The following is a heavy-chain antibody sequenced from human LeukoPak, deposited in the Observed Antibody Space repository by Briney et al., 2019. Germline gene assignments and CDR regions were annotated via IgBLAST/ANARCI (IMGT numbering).Heavy chain of an antibody. Sequence: GGSLMLSCAASGSTFSNYAMSWVRQAPERGLEWVSTISSRGDSTYDADSVKGRFTISRDNSKNSLYLQMNNVRVEDTAVYYCAKGPRPDITVAHTVENWGQGTLVTVSS. V-gene: IGHV3-23*01. D-gene: IGHD6-19*01. J-gene: IGHJ4*02. CDR3: AKGPRPDITVAHTVEN. CDR1: GSTFSNYA. CDR2: ISSRGDST.